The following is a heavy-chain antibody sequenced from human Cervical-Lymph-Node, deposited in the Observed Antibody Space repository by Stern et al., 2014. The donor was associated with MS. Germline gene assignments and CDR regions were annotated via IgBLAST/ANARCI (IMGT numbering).Heavy chain of an antibody. CDR3: ALMTTVTGGFDY. J-gene: IGHJ4*02. CDR2: LHPSGGST. D-gene: IGHD4-17*01. Sequence: VQLVESGAEVKKTGASVKVSCQTSGYTFTDYYLHWVRQPPGQGLERLGILHPSGGSTSYAQTFQGRVTLYGVPSQGTLYSAVGSLRSEDTAVYYCALMTTVTGGFDYWGQGTLVTGSP. CDR1: GYTFTDYY. V-gene: IGHV1-46*01.